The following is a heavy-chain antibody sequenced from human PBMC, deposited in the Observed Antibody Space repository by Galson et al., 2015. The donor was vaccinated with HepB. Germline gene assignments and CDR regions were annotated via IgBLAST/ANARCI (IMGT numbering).Heavy chain of an antibody. Sequence: SLRLSCAASGFTFSSYAMAWVRQAPGRGLEWVSTISRDSGDIHFADSVKGRFAISRDNSKNTLFLQMNSLRPEDTAIYFCARQAYAPFFESWGQGTLVAVSS. CDR3: ARQAYAPFFES. CDR2: ISRDSGDI. J-gene: IGHJ4*02. D-gene: IGHD4-17*01. V-gene: IGHV3-23*01. CDR1: GFTFSSYA.